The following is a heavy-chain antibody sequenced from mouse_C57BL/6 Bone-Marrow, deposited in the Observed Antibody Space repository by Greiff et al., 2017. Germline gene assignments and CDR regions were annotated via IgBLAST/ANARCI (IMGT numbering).Heavy chain of an antibody. Sequence: QVQLQQSGAELARPGASVKMSCKASGYTFTSYTMHWVKQRPGQGLEWIGYINPSSGYTTYNQKFKDKATLTADKSSSTAYMQRSSLTSEDSAVYYCARWAYGNYVSWFAYWGQGTLVTVSA. J-gene: IGHJ3*01. V-gene: IGHV1-4*01. D-gene: IGHD2-1*01. CDR3: ARWAYGNYVSWFAY. CDR1: GYTFTSYT. CDR2: INPSSGYT.